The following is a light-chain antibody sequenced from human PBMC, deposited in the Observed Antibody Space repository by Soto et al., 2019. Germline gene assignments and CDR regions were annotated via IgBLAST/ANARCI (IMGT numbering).Light chain of an antibody. Sequence: DIQMTQSPSTLSASVGDRVTITCRASQSISTWLAWYQQKPGKAPKLLIYKASNLEDGVPSRFSGSGSGTEFTITISSLQPDDFATYYCQQYNTYPLTFGGGTKVDIK. CDR3: QQYNTYPLT. CDR1: QSISTW. CDR2: KAS. V-gene: IGKV1-5*03. J-gene: IGKJ4*01.